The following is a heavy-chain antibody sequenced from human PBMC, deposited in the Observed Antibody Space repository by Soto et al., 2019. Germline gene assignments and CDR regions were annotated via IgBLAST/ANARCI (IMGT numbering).Heavy chain of an antibody. J-gene: IGHJ4*02. D-gene: IGHD3-3*01. CDR3: ARTVRPVGNLEAFDQ. Sequence: SETLSLTCNVSGGSVSSVNYFWSWIRQPPGKGLEWIAYIYNNGNTNYNPSLKSLATISVDTSKNQYSLKLTSVTAADSAVYLCARTVRPVGNLEAFDQWGQGGLVT. V-gene: IGHV4-61*01. CDR2: IYNNGNT. CDR1: GGSVSSVNYF.